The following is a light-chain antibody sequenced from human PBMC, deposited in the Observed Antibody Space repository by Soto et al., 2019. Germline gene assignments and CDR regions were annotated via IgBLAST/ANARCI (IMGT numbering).Light chain of an antibody. J-gene: IGKJ1*01. CDR1: QNINSY. V-gene: IGKV3-15*01. CDR2: DAF. Sequence: EIVMTQSPSTLSVSPGERATLSCRAMQNINSYLAWSQQKPGQGPSLLSSDAFSRATGVPDRFTGSGSWTEFTLTISSLQSEDFAVYDCQQYKKWLTWTFCQGTKVEIK. CDR3: QQYKKWLTWT.